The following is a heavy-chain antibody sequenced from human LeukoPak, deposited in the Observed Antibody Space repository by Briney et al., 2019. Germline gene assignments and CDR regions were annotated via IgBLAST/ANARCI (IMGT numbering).Heavy chain of an antibody. D-gene: IGHD6-13*01. CDR3: ARDSQLVRFDYYYGMDV. CDR2: ISAYNGNT. J-gene: IGHJ6*02. V-gene: IGHV1-18*01. Sequence: GASVKVSCKASGYTFTSYGITWVRQAPGRGLEWMGWISAYNGNTNYAQKLQGRVTMTTDTSTSTAYMELRSLRSDDTAVYYCARDSQLVRFDYYYGMDVWGQGTTVTVSS. CDR1: GYTFTSYG.